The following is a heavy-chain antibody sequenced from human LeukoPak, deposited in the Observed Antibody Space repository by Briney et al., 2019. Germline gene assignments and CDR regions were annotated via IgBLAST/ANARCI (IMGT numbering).Heavy chain of an antibody. V-gene: IGHV4-31*02. CDR1: GFTFSSYA. CDR2: IRYSGST. J-gene: IGHJ4*02. CDR3: SRGVDAYKTGH. Sequence: LRLSCAASGFTFSSYAMSWTRQHPGKGLEWIGYIRYSGSTYYNPSLQSRVTISTDTSKNQFSLKLNSVTAADTAVYYCSRGVDAYKTGHWGQGTLVTVSS. D-gene: IGHD5-24*01.